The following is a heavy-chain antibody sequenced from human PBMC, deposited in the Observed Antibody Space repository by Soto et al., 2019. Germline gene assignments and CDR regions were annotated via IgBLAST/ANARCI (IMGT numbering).Heavy chain of an antibody. J-gene: IGHJ4*02. CDR2: ISSSSTYI. Sequence: PGGSLRLSCAASGFTFSYYSMNWVRQAPGKGLEWVSSISSSSTYIYYADSVKGRFTISRDDAKNSLFLQMNSLRAEDTAVYYCAREISRDFDYWGQGTLVTVSS. D-gene: IGHD3-3*01. V-gene: IGHV3-21*01. CDR3: AREISRDFDY. CDR1: GFTFSYYS.